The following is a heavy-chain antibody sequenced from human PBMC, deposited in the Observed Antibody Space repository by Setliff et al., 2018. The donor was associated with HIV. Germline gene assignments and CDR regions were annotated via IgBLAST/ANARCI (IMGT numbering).Heavy chain of an antibody. CDR1: GYNFIDYN. Sequence: ASVKVSCKASGYNFIDYNFIWVRQAPGQGLEWMGWISGYSGHTNYAQKLQGRVTMTTDTSTSTAYMELRSLRSDDTAVYYCARDSEWGSYIFWTFDIWGQGTMVTVSS. D-gene: IGHD1-26*01. CDR3: ARDSEWGSYIFWTFDI. J-gene: IGHJ3*02. V-gene: IGHV1-18*04. CDR2: ISGYSGHT.